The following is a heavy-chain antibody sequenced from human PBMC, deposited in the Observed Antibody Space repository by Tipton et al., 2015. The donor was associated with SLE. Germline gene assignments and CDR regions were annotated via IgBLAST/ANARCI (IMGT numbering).Heavy chain of an antibody. J-gene: IGHJ4*02. CDR3: TTDWSGSSLGRYCFDY. CDR1: GFTFSNAW. Sequence: SLRLSCAASGFTFSNAWMSWVRQAPGKGLEWVGRIKSKNDAGTTDCAAPVKGRFTISRDDSKNTLYLQMNSLKTEDTAVYYCTTDWSGSSLGRYCFDYWGQGTLVTVSS. V-gene: IGHV3-15*01. CDR2: IKSKNDAGTT. D-gene: IGHD1-26*01.